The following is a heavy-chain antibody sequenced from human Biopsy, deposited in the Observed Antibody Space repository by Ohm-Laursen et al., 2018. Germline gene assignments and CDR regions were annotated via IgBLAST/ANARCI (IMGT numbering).Heavy chain of an antibody. D-gene: IGHD4-17*01. CDR2: IIPLFGAP. J-gene: IGHJ5*02. Sequence: ASVKVSCKASGAIFSNYAITWVRQAPGQGLEWMGGIIPLFGAPNYAQKFQGRLTITADEPKSTTYMELSSLRSEDTAVYYCARLAQIYGDSPFDPWGQGTLVTVSS. CDR1: GAIFSNYA. V-gene: IGHV1-69*13. CDR3: ARLAQIYGDSPFDP.